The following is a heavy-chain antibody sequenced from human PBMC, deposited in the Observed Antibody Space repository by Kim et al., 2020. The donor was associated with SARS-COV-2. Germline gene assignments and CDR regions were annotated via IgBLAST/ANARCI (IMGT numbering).Heavy chain of an antibody. V-gene: IGHV3-30*18. CDR2: ISYDGSNK. D-gene: IGHD2-2*01. J-gene: IGHJ6*02. CDR3: AKELIVVVPAAVGGMDV. Sequence: GGSLRLSCAASGFTFSSYGMHWVRQAPGKGLEWVAVISYDGSNKYYADSVKGRFTISRDNSKNTLYLQMNSLRAEDTAVYYCAKELIVVVPAAVGGMDVWGQGTTVTVSS. CDR1: GFTFSSYG.